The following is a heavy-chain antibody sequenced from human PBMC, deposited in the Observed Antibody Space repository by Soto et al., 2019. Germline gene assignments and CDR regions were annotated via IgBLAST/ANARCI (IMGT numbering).Heavy chain of an antibody. CDR1: GYTFTSYY. Sequence: GASVKVSCKASGYTFTSYYIHWVRQAPGQGLKWMGIINPSGGSTSYAQKFQGRVTMTRDTSTSTVYMELSSLRSEDTAVYYCASSHSGYPWDWFDPWGQGTLVTVSS. CDR3: ASSHSGYPWDWFDP. D-gene: IGHD5-12*01. CDR2: INPSGGST. V-gene: IGHV1-46*01. J-gene: IGHJ5*02.